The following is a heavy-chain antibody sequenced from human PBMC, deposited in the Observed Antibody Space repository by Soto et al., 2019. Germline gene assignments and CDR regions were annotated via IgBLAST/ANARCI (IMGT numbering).Heavy chain of an antibody. D-gene: IGHD3-3*01. J-gene: IGHJ6*02. CDR3: AKGGHVLRFLEGPGMERVIYYGMDV. Sequence: GGSLRLSCAASGFTFSSYAMSWVRQAPGKRLEWVSAISGSGGSTYYADSVKGRFTISRDNSKNTLYLQMNSLRAEDTAVYYCAKGGHVLRFLEGPGMERVIYYGMDVWGQGTTVTVSS. CDR2: ISGSGGST. V-gene: IGHV3-23*01. CDR1: GFTFSSYA.